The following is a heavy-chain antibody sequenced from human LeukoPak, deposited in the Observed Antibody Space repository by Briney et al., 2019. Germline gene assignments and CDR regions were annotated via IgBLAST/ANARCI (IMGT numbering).Heavy chain of an antibody. CDR3: ARDRLKLRMVRGVLYNWFDP. J-gene: IGHJ5*02. Sequence: ASVKVSCKASGYTFTGYYIHWVRQAPGQGLEWMGWINPNSGGTNYAQKFQGRVTMTRDTSISTAYMELSRLRSDDTAVYYCARDRLKLRMVRGVLYNWFDPWGQGTLVTVSS. CDR2: INPNSGGT. CDR1: GYTFTGYY. D-gene: IGHD3-10*01. V-gene: IGHV1-2*02.